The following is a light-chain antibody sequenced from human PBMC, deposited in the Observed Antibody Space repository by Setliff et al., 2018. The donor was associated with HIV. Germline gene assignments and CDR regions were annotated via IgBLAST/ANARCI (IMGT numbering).Light chain of an antibody. Sequence: QSALTQPASVSGSPGQSITISCTGISSDVGGYYSVSWYQQHPGKAPKLMIYDVINRPSGVSNRFSGYRSGNTASLTISGLQVEDEADYYCSSYTTSSTLYVFGPGTKVTVL. CDR3: SSYTTSSTLYV. CDR2: DVI. J-gene: IGLJ1*01. CDR1: SSDVGGYYS. V-gene: IGLV2-14*03.